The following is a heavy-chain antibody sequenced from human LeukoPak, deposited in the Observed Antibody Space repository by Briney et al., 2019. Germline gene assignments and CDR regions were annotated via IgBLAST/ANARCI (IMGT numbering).Heavy chain of an antibody. CDR3: ARPIAGVMFDP. CDR2: IDYSGST. Sequence: PSETLSLTCTVSGGSISSSSYYWGWIRQPPGKGLEWIGSIDYSGSTYYNPSLKGRVTISVDTSKNQFSLKLSSVTAADTAVYYCARPIAGVMFDPWGQGTLVTVSS. J-gene: IGHJ5*02. V-gene: IGHV4-39*01. CDR1: GGSISSSSYY. D-gene: IGHD3-22*01.